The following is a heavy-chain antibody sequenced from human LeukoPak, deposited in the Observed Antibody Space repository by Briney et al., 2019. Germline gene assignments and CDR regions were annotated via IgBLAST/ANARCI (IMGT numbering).Heavy chain of an antibody. Sequence: SETVSLTCAVSGDSISSSSYSWGWIRQPPGKGLEWIGSIYYSRSTYHNPSLKSRVTISVDTSKNHFFLKLSCLTAADTAVYYCARHSDCVTSSCHTGYFDYWGQGTLVTVSS. J-gene: IGHJ4*02. CDR3: ARHSDCVTSSCHTGYFDY. D-gene: IGHD2-2*02. CDR2: IYYSRST. V-gene: IGHV4-39*01. CDR1: GDSISSSSYS.